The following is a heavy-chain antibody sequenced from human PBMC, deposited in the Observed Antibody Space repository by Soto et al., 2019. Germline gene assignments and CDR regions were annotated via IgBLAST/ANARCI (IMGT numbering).Heavy chain of an antibody. D-gene: IGHD2-21*01. Sequence: GGSLRLSCAASGFTFSSYAMHWVRQAPGKGLEYVSAITSNGGHTDYASSVKGRFTISRDNSKNTLYLQMGSLRVEDMAVYYCARRIPFGYGMAVWGQGTTVTVSS. J-gene: IGHJ6*02. CDR3: ARRIPFGYGMAV. V-gene: IGHV3-64*01. CDR1: GFTFSSYA. CDR2: ITSNGGHT.